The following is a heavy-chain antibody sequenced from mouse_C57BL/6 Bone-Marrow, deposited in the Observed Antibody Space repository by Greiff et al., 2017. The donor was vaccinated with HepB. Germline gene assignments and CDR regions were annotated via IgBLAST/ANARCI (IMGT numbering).Heavy chain of an antibody. CDR1: GYTFTTYP. D-gene: IGHD2-4*01. J-gene: IGHJ2*01. V-gene: IGHV1-47*01. CDR3: ARSGDYDYDADYFDY. Sequence: QVQLQQSGAELVKPGASVKMSCKASGYTFTTYPIHWMKQNHGKSLEWIGNFHPYNDDTKYNEKFKGKATLTVDKSSSTVYLELSRLTSDDSAVYYCARSGDYDYDADYFDYWGQGTTLTVSS. CDR2: FHPYNDDT.